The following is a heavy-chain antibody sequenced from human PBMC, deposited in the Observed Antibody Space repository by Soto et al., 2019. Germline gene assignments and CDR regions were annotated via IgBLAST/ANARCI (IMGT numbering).Heavy chain of an antibody. J-gene: IGHJ6*02. CDR2: ISYDGSNK. Sequence: QVQLVESGGGVVQPGRSLRLSCAASGFTFSSYGMHWVRQAPGKGLEWVAVISYDGSNKYYADSVKGRFTISRDNSKNALYLQMNSLRAEATAVYYCARESGYFGVVAATVLGGMDVWGQGPTVTVSS. D-gene: IGHD2-15*01. CDR1: GFTFSSYG. CDR3: ARESGYFGVVAATVLGGMDV. V-gene: IGHV3-30*03.